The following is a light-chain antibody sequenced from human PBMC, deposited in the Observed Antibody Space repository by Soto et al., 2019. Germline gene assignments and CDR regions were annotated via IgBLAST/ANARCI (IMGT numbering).Light chain of an antibody. CDR3: QQSNNWPYT. V-gene: IGKV3-15*01. CDR2: GAS. CDR1: QSVSHN. Sequence: EILVTQSPATLSVSPGERATLSCRASQSVSHNLAWYQQKPGQAPRLLFYGASIRAIGIPARFSGSGSGTEFTLTISSLQSEDFAIYYCQQSNNWPYTFGQGTKLEIK. J-gene: IGKJ2*01.